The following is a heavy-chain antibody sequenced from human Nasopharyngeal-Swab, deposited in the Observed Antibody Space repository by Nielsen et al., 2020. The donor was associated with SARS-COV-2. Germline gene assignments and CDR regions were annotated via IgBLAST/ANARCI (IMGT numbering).Heavy chain of an antibody. Sequence: SCTVSGGSISSGSYYWSWIRQPAGKGLEWIGRIYTSGSTNYNPSLKSRVTISVDTSKNQFSLKLSSVTAADTAVYYCARDGDYYDSSGPWYFDLWGRGTLVTVSS. V-gene: IGHV4-61*02. CDR1: GGSISSGSYY. J-gene: IGHJ2*01. CDR2: IYTSGST. D-gene: IGHD3-22*01. CDR3: ARDGDYYDSSGPWYFDL.